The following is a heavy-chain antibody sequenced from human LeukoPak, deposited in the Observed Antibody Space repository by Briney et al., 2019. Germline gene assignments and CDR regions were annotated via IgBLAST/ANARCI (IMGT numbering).Heavy chain of an antibody. D-gene: IGHD2-15*01. V-gene: IGHV1-69*06. CDR2: IIPIFGTA. J-gene: IGHJ4*02. CDR1: GGTFSSYA. Sequence: VASVTVSCKASGGTFSSYAISWVRQAPGQGLEWMGGIIPIFGTANYAQKFQGRVTITADKSTSTAYMELSSLRSEDTAVYYCARDGCSGGSCPDYWGQGTLVTVSS. CDR3: ARDGCSGGSCPDY.